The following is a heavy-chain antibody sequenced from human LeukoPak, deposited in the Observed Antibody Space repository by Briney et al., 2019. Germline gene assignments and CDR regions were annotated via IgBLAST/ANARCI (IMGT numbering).Heavy chain of an antibody. CDR2: IYYSGST. D-gene: IGHD3-22*01. V-gene: IGHV4-59*01. CDR3: ASYSYYYDSSGYFDY. Sequence: PSETLSLTCTVSGGSNSSYYWSWIRQPPGKGLEWIGYIYYSGSTNYNPSLKSRVTISVDTSKNQFSLKLSSVTAADTAVYYCASYSYYYDSSGYFDYWGQGTLVTVSS. J-gene: IGHJ4*02. CDR1: GGSNSSYY.